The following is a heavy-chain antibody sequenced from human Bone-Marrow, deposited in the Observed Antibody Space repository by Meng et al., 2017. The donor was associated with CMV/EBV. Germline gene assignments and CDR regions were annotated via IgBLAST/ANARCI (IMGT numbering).Heavy chain of an antibody. CDR2: ISSGGNAI. J-gene: IGHJ4*02. D-gene: IGHD4-17*01. CDR1: GFTFRDHY. CDR3: AVGTYGSFDY. V-gene: IGHV3-11*01. Sequence: LSGEVSGFTFRDHYVSWIRQGPGKGLEWISYISSGGNAIYYADSVRGRFTISRDNTKNSLYLQMESLRAEDTAVYYCAVGTYGSFDYWGQGTLVTVSS.